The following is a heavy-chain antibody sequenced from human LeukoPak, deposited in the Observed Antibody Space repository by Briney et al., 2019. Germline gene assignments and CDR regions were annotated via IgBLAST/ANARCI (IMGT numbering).Heavy chain of an antibody. D-gene: IGHD3-10*01. CDR2: INHSGST. CDR1: GRSLSVYY. J-gene: IGHJ5*02. CDR3: ASSHSPARRYYGSGRGVWFDP. Sequence: SDTLSLTCALYGRSLSVYYWRWIRQPRGEGLEWIGEINHSGSTNYSPCIKYRVTISVDRSKNQVSLKLNSETAADTAVYYCASSHSPARRYYGSGRGVWFDPWGQGTLVTVSS. V-gene: IGHV4-34*01.